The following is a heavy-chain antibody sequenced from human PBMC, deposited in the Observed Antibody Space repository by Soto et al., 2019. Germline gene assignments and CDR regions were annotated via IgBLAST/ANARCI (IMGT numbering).Heavy chain of an antibody. J-gene: IGHJ4*02. D-gene: IGHD3-22*01. CDR3: ARLVYDSSGYYFFDY. V-gene: IGHV1-69*13. CDR2: IIPIFGTA. Sequence: SVKVSCKASGGTFSSYAISWVRQAPGQGLEWMGGIIPIFGTANYAQKFQGRVTITADESTSTAYMELSSLRSEDTAVYYCARLVYDSSGYYFFDYWGQGTLVTVSS. CDR1: GGTFSSYA.